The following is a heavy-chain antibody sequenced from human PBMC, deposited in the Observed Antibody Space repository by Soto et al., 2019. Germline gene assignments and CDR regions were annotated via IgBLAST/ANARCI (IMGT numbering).Heavy chain of an antibody. J-gene: IGHJ4*02. V-gene: IGHV3-30-3*01. CDR1: GFTFSSYA. CDR2: ISYDGSNK. D-gene: IGHD4-17*01. CDR3: ARGGAPTTVIIRYYFDY. Sequence: QVQLLESGGGVVQPGRSLRLSCAASGFTFSSYAMHWVRQAPGKGLEWVAVISYDGSNKYYADSVKGRFTISRDNSKNTLYLQMNSLRAEDTAVYYCARGGAPTTVIIRYYFDYWGQGTLVTVSS.